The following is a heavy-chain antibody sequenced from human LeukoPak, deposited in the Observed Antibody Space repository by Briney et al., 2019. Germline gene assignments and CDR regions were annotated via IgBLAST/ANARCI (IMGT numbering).Heavy chain of an antibody. V-gene: IGHV3-21*06. CDR1: GFTFSSYA. Sequence: GGSLRLSCAASGFTFSSYAMSWVRQAPGKGLEWVSSISSSSSYIYYADSVKGRFTISRDNAKNSLYLQMNSLRAEDTAVYYCARDPESVAVPAAQFDYWGQGTLVTVSS. D-gene: IGHD2-2*01. CDR3: ARDPESVAVPAAQFDY. CDR2: ISSSSSYI. J-gene: IGHJ4*02.